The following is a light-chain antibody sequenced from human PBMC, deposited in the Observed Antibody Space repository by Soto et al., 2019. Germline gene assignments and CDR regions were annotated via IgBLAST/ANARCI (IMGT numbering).Light chain of an antibody. V-gene: IGLV2-23*01. J-gene: IGLJ2*01. CDR2: QGS. CDR1: SSDVGSYNV. CDR3: CSYAGSSTVV. Sequence: QSALTQPASVSGAPGQSITISCTGTSSDVGSYNVVSWYQQHPGKAPKLMIYQGSKRPSGVSNRFSGSKSGNTASLTISGLQAEDEDDYYCCSYAGSSTVVFGGGTKLTVL.